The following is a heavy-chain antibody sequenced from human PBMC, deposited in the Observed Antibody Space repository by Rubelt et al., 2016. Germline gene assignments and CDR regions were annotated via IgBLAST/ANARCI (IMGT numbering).Heavy chain of an antibody. J-gene: IGHJ4*02. D-gene: IGHD5-24*01. Sequence: EVQLVQSGAEVKKPGESLKISCKSSGYSFSNFWIGWVRQMPGKGLEWMGIIYPGDSDTRYSPSFQGQVTMSADKSINTAYLQGSSLKASETAIYYCARQGGRDGYNSFDYWGQGTLVTVSS. V-gene: IGHV5-51*01. CDR1: GYSFSNFW. CDR2: IYPGDSDT. CDR3: ARQGGRDGYNSFDY.